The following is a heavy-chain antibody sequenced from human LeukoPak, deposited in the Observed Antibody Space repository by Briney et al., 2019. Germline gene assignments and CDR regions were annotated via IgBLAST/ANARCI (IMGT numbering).Heavy chain of an antibody. J-gene: IGHJ6*03. CDR2: IYHSGST. D-gene: IGHD1-1*01. CDR3: ARNWNDISYYMDV. V-gene: IGHV4-30-2*01. Sequence: PSQTLSLTCTVSGGSISSGGYYWSWIRQPPGKGLEWIGYIYHSGSTYYNPSLKSRVTISVDRSKNQFSLKLSSVTAADTAVYYCARNWNDISYYMDVWGKGTTVTVSS. CDR1: GGSISSGGYY.